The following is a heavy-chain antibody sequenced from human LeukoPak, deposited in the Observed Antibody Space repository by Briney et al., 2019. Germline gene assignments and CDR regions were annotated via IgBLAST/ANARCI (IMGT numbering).Heavy chain of an antibody. CDR2: IWYDGSNK. CDR1: GFTFSSYG. CDR3: ARGSRSSGWYKGFDY. V-gene: IGHV3-33*01. J-gene: IGHJ4*02. Sequence: GESLRLSCAASGFTFSSYGMHWVRQAPGKGLEWVAVIWYDGSNKYYADSVKGRFTISRDNSKNTLYLQMNSLRAEDTAVYYCARGSRSSGWYKGFDYWGQGTLVTVSS. D-gene: IGHD6-19*01.